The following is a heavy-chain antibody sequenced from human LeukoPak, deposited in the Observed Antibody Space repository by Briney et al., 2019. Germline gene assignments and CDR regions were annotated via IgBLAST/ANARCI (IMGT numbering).Heavy chain of an antibody. CDR1: GYSFDYYW. Sequence: PGESLKISCKASGYSFDYYWIAWVRQMPGKGLEWMAIIYPDDSDSTYGPSFQGQVTISVDKSINTAYLQWSSLKASNTAIYYCARVGSVTNFGVVSYYFDYWGQGTLVTVSS. J-gene: IGHJ4*02. CDR3: ARVGSVTNFGVVSYYFDY. V-gene: IGHV5-51*01. CDR2: IYPDDSDS. D-gene: IGHD3-3*01.